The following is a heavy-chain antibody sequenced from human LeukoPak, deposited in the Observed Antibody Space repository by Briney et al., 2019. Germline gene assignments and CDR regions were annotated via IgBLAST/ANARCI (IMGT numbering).Heavy chain of an antibody. CDR1: GFTFSNAW. Sequence: GGSLRHSCAASGFTFSNAWMSWVRQAPAKGLEWVGRIKSKTDGRTTDYAAPVKGKFTISRDDSKNTLYLQMNSLKTEDTAVYYCTTDFVPWGYDGSGPNAFDIGGQGTMVTVS. J-gene: IGHJ3*02. CDR3: TTDFVPWGYDGSGPNAFDI. V-gene: IGHV3-15*01. CDR2: IKSKTDGRTT. D-gene: IGHD3-22*01.